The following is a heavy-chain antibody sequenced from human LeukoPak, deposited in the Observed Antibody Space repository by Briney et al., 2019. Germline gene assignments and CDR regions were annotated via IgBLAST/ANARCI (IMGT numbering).Heavy chain of an antibody. J-gene: IGHJ6*02. D-gene: IGHD5-24*01. V-gene: IGHV1-58*01. CDR2: IVVGSGDT. Sequence: SVKVSCKTSGFTFITSAVQWVRQARGQRLEWIGWIVVGSGDTNYAQKFQERVTITRDMSTSTAYMYLSSPRSEDTAVYYCAADGDEMVPYYYYVMDVWGQGTTVTVSS. CDR3: AADGDEMVPYYYYVMDV. CDR1: GFTFITSA.